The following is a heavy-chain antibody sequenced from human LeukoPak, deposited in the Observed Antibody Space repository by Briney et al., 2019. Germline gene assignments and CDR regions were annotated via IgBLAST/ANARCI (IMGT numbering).Heavy chain of an antibody. D-gene: IGHD6-13*01. CDR3: ATRWSASWYSGWFDP. CDR2: IYHSGST. Sequence: SETLSLTCAVSGGSISSSNWWSWVRQPPGKGLEWIGEIYHSGSTNYNPSLKSRVTISVDKSKNQFSLKLSSVTAADTAVYYCATRWSASWYSGWFDPWGQGTLVTVSS. CDR1: GGSISSSNW. J-gene: IGHJ5*02. V-gene: IGHV4-4*02.